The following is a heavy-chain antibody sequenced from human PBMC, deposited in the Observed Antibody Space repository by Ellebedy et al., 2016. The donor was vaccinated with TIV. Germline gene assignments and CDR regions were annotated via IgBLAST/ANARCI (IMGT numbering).Heavy chain of an antibody. CDR3: AVFNFYGSVSYGP. J-gene: IGHJ5*02. CDR1: GYTFTGFY. Sequence: ASVKVSCKASGYTFTGFYLHWVRQAPGQGLEWMGWINPDSGVTSYAQKFQGRVTMTRDTSITTADMELRRLTTDDTAVYYCAVFNFYGSVSYGPWGQGTLVTVSS. V-gene: IGHV1-2*02. CDR2: INPDSGVT. D-gene: IGHD3-10*01.